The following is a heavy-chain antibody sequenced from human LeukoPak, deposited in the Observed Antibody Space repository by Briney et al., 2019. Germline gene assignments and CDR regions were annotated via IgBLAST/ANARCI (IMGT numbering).Heavy chain of an antibody. CDR3: AKDPVEPRFLEPDPFDY. V-gene: IGHV3-23*01. J-gene: IGHJ4*02. CDR1: GFTFSSYA. CDR2: ISGSGGST. D-gene: IGHD3-3*01. Sequence: GGSLRLSCAASGFTFSSYAMSWVRQAPGKGLEWVSAISGSGGSTYYADSVKGRFIISRDNSKNTLYLQMNSLRAEDTAVYYCAKDPVEPRFLEPDPFDYWGQGTLVTVSS.